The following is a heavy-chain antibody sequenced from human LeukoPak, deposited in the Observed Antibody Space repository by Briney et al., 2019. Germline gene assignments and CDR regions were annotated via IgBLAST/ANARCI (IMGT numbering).Heavy chain of an antibody. D-gene: IGHD2-2*01. CDR1: GFTFSSYG. V-gene: IGHV3-33*01. J-gene: IGHJ4*02. CDR2: IWYDGSNK. Sequence: HTGRSLRLSCAASGFTFSSYGMHWVRQAPGKGLEWVAVIWYDGSNKYYADSVKGRFTISRDNAKNSLYLQMNSLRAEDTAVYYCARRAACSSTSCYLPLDYWGQGTLVTVSS. CDR3: ARRAACSSTSCYLPLDY.